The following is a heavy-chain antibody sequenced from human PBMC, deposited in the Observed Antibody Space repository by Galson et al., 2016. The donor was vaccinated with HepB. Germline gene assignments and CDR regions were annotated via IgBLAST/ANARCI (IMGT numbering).Heavy chain of an antibody. CDR1: GFTLSSHG. CDR2: ISAYSGDT. D-gene: IGHD6-13*01. V-gene: IGHV1-18*01. J-gene: IGHJ1*01. Sequence: SVKVSCKASGFTLSSHGISWVRQAPGQGLEWLGWISAYSGDTDYAQTFKGRVTITTDTSTNTAYMEMGSLTSDDTAVYYCVQSGATAGGTRYFQFWGQGTLVIVSS. CDR3: VQSGATAGGTRYFQF.